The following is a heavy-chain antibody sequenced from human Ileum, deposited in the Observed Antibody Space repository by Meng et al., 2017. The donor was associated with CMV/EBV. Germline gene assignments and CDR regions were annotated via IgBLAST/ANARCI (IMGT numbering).Heavy chain of an antibody. CDR1: RFTFSDYA. Sequence: GESLKISCAASRFTFSDYAMHWVRQAPGKGLEWVAVISYDGSHKYYADSVKGRFTISRDNSKNTLYLQMNSLRPEDTALYYCARDAYYDFWSGHKDYWGQGTLVTVSS. J-gene: IGHJ4*02. D-gene: IGHD3-3*01. CDR3: ARDAYYDFWSGHKDY. V-gene: IGHV3-30*04. CDR2: ISYDGSHK.